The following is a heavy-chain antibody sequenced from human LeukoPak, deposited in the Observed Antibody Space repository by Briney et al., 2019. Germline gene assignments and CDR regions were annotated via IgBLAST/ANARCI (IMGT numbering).Heavy chain of an antibody. Sequence: GGSLRLSCAASGFTFSSYAMSWVRQAPGKGLEWVSAISGSGGSTYYADSVKGRFTTSRDNSKKTLYLQMNSLRAEDTAAYYCAKRWTYIDYWGQGTLVTVSS. D-gene: IGHD3/OR15-3a*01. J-gene: IGHJ4*02. CDR3: AKRWTYIDY. V-gene: IGHV3-23*01. CDR2: ISGSGGST. CDR1: GFTFSSYA.